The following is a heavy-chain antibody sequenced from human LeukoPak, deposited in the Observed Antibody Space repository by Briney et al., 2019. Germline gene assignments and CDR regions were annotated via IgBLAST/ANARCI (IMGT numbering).Heavy chain of an antibody. Sequence: ASVKVSCKASGYTFTSYAMHWVRQAPGQRLEWMAWINAGNGNTKYSQKFQGRVTITRDTSASTAYMELSSLRSEDTAVYYCARETEWELPPSSGWGQGTLVTVSS. CDR2: INAGNGNT. CDR1: GYTFTSYA. V-gene: IGHV1-3*01. D-gene: IGHD1-26*01. CDR3: ARETEWELPPSSG. J-gene: IGHJ4*02.